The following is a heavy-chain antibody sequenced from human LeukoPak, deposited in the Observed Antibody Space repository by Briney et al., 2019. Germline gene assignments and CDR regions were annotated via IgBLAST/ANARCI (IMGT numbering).Heavy chain of an antibody. CDR1: GGSISSYY. Sequence: SETLSLTCTVSGGSISSYYWSWIRQPPGKGLEWIGYIYYSGSTNYNPSLKSRVTISLDTSKNQFSPRLSSVTAADTAVYYCARSPSAARVDYWGQGTLVTVSS. D-gene: IGHD6-25*01. CDR3: ARSPSAARVDY. CDR2: IYYSGST. V-gene: IGHV4-59*01. J-gene: IGHJ4*02.